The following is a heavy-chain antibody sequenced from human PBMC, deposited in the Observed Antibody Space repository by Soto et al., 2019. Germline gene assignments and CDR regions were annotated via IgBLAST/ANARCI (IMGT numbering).Heavy chain of an antibody. CDR2: IWYDGSNK. Sequence: QVQLVESGGGVVQPGRSLRLSCAASGFTFSSYGMHWVRQAPGKGLEWLAVIWYDGSNKYYADSVKGRFTISRDNSKNTLYLQMNSLRAEDTAVYYCAREGLGAFDIWGQGTMVTVSS. CDR3: AREGLGAFDI. J-gene: IGHJ3*02. CDR1: GFTFSSYG. V-gene: IGHV3-33*01. D-gene: IGHD6-19*01.